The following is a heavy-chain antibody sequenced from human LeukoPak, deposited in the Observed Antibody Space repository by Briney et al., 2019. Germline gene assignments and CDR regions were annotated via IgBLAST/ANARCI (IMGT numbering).Heavy chain of an antibody. Sequence: GGSLRLSCAASGFTFSSYWMSWVRQAPGKGLEWVANIKQDGSEKYYVDSVKGRFTISRDNAKNSLYLQMNSLRAEDTTVYYCARGGSYCSSTRCYDTLGYFDLWGRGTLVTVSS. V-gene: IGHV3-7*01. CDR1: GFTFSSYW. J-gene: IGHJ2*01. CDR3: ARGGSYCSSTRCYDTLGYFDL. D-gene: IGHD2-2*01. CDR2: IKQDGSEK.